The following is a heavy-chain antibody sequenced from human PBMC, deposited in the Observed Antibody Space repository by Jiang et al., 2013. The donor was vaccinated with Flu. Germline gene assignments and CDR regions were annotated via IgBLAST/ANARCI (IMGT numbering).Heavy chain of an antibody. CDR2: INHSGST. V-gene: IGHV4-34*01. CDR3: ARLGGYDFWSGYYPFDY. J-gene: IGHJ4*02. Sequence: TCAVYGGSFSGYYWSWIRQPPGKGLEWIGEINHSGSTNYNPSLKSRVTISVDTSKNQFSLKLSSVTAADTAVYYCARLGGYDFWSGYYPFDYWGQGTLVTVSS. D-gene: IGHD3-3*01. CDR1: GGSFSGYY.